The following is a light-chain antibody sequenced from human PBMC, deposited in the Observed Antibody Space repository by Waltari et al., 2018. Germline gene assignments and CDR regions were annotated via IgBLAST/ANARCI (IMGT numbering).Light chain of an antibody. Sequence: EIVLTQSPGTLSLSPGERATLSCRASQSISSSYLAWYQQKLGQAPRLFIYGESTRATGIPDRFSGSGSGTDFTLTISRLEPEDFAVYYCQYYSTSPPYTFGQGTKLEIK. V-gene: IGKV3-20*01. J-gene: IGKJ2*01. CDR1: QSISSSY. CDR2: GES. CDR3: QYYSTSPPYT.